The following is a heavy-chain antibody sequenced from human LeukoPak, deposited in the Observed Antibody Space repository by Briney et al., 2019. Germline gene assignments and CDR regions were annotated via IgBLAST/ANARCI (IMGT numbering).Heavy chain of an antibody. Sequence: ASVKVSCKASGYTFTGYYLHWVRQAPGQGLEWMGRINCNSGRSNYAQKFQGRVTMTRDTSINTVYMVPSSLRFDDTAFYYCARADDTRGGNWFDPWGQGTLVTVSS. CDR3: ARADDTRGGNWFDP. D-gene: IGHD3-22*01. J-gene: IGHJ5*02. CDR1: GYTFTGYY. CDR2: INCNSGRS. V-gene: IGHV1-2*06.